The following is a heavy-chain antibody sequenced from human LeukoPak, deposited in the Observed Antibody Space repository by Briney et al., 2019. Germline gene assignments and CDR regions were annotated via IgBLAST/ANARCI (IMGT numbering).Heavy chain of an antibody. J-gene: IGHJ4*02. V-gene: IGHV3-48*03. CDR1: GFTFSSYE. Sequence: QPGGSLRLSCAASGFTFSSYEMNWVRQAPGKGLEWVSYISSSGSTIYYADSVKGRFTISRDNAKNSLYLQMNSLRAEDTAVYYCARTLTTSEGLSTVSSPVGYWGQGTLVTVSS. CDR3: ARTLTTSEGLSTVSSPVGY. D-gene: IGHD4-11*01. CDR2: ISSSGSTI.